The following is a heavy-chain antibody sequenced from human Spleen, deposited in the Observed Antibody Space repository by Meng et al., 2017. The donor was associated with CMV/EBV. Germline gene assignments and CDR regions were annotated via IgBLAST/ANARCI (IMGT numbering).Heavy chain of an antibody. D-gene: IGHD6-13*01. CDR2: IYYTGTT. V-gene: IGHV4-61*01. J-gene: IGHJ4*02. Sequence: SETLSLTCTVSGGDVSSPSHNWSWIRQPPGKGLEFLGYIYYTGTTNYNPSSRSRVTISIDTSKNQFSLKVTSVTAADTAIYYCARQRGGSTWDYFFDYWGQGTLVTVSS. CDR1: GGDVSSPSHN. CDR3: ARQRGGSTWDYFFDY.